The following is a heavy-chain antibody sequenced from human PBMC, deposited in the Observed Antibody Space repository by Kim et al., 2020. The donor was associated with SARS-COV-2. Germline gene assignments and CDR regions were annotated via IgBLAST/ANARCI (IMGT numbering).Heavy chain of an antibody. CDR1: GYTFTSYY. Sequence: ASVKVSCKASGYTFTSYYMHWVRQAPGQGLEWMGIINPSGGSTSYAQKFQGRVTMTRDTSTSTVYMELSSLRSEDTAVYYCARRGWIYYDSSGHNWFDPWGQGTLVTVSS. V-gene: IGHV1-46*01. CDR3: ARRGWIYYDSSGHNWFDP. CDR2: INPSGGST. D-gene: IGHD3-22*01. J-gene: IGHJ5*02.